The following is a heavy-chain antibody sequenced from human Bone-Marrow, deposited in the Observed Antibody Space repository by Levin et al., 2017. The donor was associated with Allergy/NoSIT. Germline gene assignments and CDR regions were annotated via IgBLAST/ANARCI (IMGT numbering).Heavy chain of an antibody. Sequence: GESLKISCAASGFTFSRYTMYWVRQAPGQGLVWVSHISNDGSITGYADSVKGRFTISRDNAKNTLYLQMNSLRAEDTGVFYCAAEEEWLDVPVGLGLDYWGQGTLVTVSS. J-gene: IGHJ4*02. D-gene: IGHD3-3*01. CDR1: GFTFSRYT. CDR2: ISNDGSIT. CDR3: AAEEEWLDVPVGLGLDY. V-gene: IGHV3-74*01.